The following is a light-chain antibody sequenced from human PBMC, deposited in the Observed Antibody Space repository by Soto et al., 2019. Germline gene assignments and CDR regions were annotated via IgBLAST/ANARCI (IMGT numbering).Light chain of an antibody. V-gene: IGKV1-39*01. Sequence: DRITIPFRASQSISTYLNWYQQKTGKAPKLLIFAAISLQSGVPSRLSGRGSGTDFNITISSLEPEALQTYSCEQPIIDAPRLGQGTKVDIK. CDR1: QSISTY. CDR2: AAI. CDR3: EQPIIDAPR. J-gene: IGKJ1*01.